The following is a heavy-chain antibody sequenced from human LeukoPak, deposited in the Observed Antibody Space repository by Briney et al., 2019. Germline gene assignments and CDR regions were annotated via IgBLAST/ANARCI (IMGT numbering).Heavy chain of an antibody. CDR3: ARHGIVDSSRKYYFDY. V-gene: IGHV4-59*08. CDR2: IYYSGST. D-gene: IGHD6-13*01. Sequence: SETLPLTCTVSGGSISSYYWSWIRQPPGKGLEWIGYIYYSGSTNYNPSLKSRVTISVDTSKNQFSLNLNSVTAEDAAVYYCARHGIVDSSRKYYFDYWGQGTLVTVSS. CDR1: GGSISSYY. J-gene: IGHJ4*02.